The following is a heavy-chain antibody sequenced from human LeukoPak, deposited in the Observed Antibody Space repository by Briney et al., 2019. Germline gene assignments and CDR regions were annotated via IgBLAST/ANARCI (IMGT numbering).Heavy chain of an antibody. D-gene: IGHD6-19*01. CDR3: ARAESSGWPDAEYFQH. CDR2: IYSGGST. J-gene: IGHJ1*01. Sequence: GGSLRLSCAASGFTVSSNYMSWVRQAPGKGLEWVSVIYSGGSTYYADSVKGRFTISRDNSKNTLYLQMNSLRAEDTAVYCCARAESSGWPDAEYFQHWGQGTLVTVSS. V-gene: IGHV3-66*01. CDR1: GFTVSSNY.